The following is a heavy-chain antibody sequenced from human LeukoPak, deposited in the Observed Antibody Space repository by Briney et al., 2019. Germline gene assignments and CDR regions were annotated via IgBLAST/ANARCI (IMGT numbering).Heavy chain of an antibody. D-gene: IGHD4-11*01. CDR3: AKGDSPLDAFDI. Sequence: GGSLRLSCAASGFIFSTYAMSWVRQAPGKGLEWVSAISGSGGSTYSADSVKGRFTISRDNSKNTVYLQMNSLRAEDTAVYYCAKGDSPLDAFDIWGQGTMVIVSS. CDR1: GFIFSTYA. V-gene: IGHV3-23*01. CDR2: ISGSGGST. J-gene: IGHJ3*02.